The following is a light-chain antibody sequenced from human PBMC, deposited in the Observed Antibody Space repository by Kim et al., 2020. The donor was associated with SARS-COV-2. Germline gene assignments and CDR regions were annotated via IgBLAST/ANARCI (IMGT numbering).Light chain of an antibody. CDR2: TNN. CDR3: AAWDERLDGWV. J-gene: IGLJ3*02. V-gene: IGLV1-44*01. Sequence: NTVNWYQQLPQAAPKLLIHTNNQRPSGVPDRFSGSKSGTSASLAISGLQSDDEADYYCAAWDERLDGWVFGEGTQLTVL. CDR1: NT.